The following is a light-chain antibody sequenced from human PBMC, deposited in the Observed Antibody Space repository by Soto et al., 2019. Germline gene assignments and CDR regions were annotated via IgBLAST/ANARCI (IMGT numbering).Light chain of an antibody. Sequence: EIVLTQSPAALALSPGERATLSCGASPSVTNFLAWYQQKPGQAPRLLIYGAFNRATGIPARFSGSGSGTDFTLTISSLEPEDSAVYYCQRRNVWPPVTFGQGTRLEIK. CDR2: GAF. CDR1: PSVTNF. V-gene: IGKV3-11*01. CDR3: QRRNVWPPVT. J-gene: IGKJ5*01.